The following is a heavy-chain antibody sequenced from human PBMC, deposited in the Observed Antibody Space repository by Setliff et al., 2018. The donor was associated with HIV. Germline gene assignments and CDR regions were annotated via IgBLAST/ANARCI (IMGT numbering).Heavy chain of an antibody. J-gene: IGHJ4*02. CDR2: IYTTGST. D-gene: IGHD3-22*01. CDR3: AREIPYSYGGRGHPL. Sequence: LSLTCTVSGDSISNYYWSWVRQPPGKGLEWIGYIYTTGSTNYNPSLRSRVTMSVDTSRNQFSLTVSSVTAADTAVYYCAREIPYSYGGRGHPLWGQGTLVTVSS. V-gene: IGHV4-4*09. CDR1: GDSISNYY.